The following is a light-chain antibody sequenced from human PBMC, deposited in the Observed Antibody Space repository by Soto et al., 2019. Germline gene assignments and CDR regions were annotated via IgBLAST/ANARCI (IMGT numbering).Light chain of an antibody. CDR1: NIGIRS. CDR3: QVWDSSSDNNV. CDR2: DDN. V-gene: IGLV3-21*02. J-gene: IGLJ1*01. Sequence: ELTQPPSVSVAPGQTARIPCGGDNIGIRSVHWYQQKPGQAPVVVVYDDNDRPSGIPERFSGSNSGNTATLTINRVEAGDEADYYCQVWDSSSDNNVFGTGTKVTVL.